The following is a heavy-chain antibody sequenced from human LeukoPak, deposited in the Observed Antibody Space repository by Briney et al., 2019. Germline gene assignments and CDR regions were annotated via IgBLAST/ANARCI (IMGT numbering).Heavy chain of an antibody. CDR3: ARSGIVGATIDY. D-gene: IGHD1-26*01. CDR2: ISSSSSYI. Sequence: GGSLRLSCAASGFTFSSYAMGWVRQAPGKGLAWVSSISSSSSYIYYADSVKGRFTISRDNAKNSLYLQMNSLRAEDTAVYYCARSGIVGATIDYWGQGTLVTVSS. CDR1: GFTFSSYA. V-gene: IGHV3-21*01. J-gene: IGHJ4*02.